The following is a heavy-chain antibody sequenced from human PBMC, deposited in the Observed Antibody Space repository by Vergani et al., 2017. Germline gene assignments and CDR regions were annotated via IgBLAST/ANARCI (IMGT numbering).Heavy chain of an antibody. Sequence: QVQLQESGPGLVKPSETLSLTCTVSGGSISSYYWSWIRQPPGKGLEWIGYIYYSGSTNYNPSLKSRVTISVDTSKNQFSLKLSSVTAADTPVYYCARVPIRYYMDVWGKGTTVTVSS. CDR3: ARVPIRYYMDV. CDR1: GGSISSYY. D-gene: IGHD3-9*01. J-gene: IGHJ6*03. CDR2: IYYSGST. V-gene: IGHV4-59*01.